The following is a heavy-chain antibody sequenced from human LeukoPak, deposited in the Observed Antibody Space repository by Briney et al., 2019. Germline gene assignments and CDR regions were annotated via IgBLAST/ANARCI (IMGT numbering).Heavy chain of an antibody. CDR2: IKQDESEK. J-gene: IGHJ4*02. CDR1: GFSFSDYW. D-gene: IGHD6-13*01. CDR3: AKQQQLARGFDY. Sequence: GGSLRLSCAASGFSFSDYWMTWVRQAPGKGLEWVANIKQDESEKYYVDSVKGRFTISRDNSKNTLYLQMNSLRAEDTAVYYCAKQQQLARGFDYWGQGTLVTVSS. V-gene: IGHV3-7*03.